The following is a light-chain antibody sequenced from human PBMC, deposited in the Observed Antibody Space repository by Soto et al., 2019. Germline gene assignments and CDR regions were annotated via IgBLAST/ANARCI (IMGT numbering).Light chain of an antibody. CDR2: GTS. CDR3: QQYGYSPRI. CDR1: QSVSSSY. J-gene: IGKJ5*01. V-gene: IGKV3-20*01. Sequence: EIVLTQSPVTLSLSPGERATLSCRASQSVSSSYLGWYQQKPGQAPRLLIFGTSNRATDIPDRFSGSGSGTDFSLPFRRLEPEDFAMYYWQQYGYSPRIFGQGIRLEIK.